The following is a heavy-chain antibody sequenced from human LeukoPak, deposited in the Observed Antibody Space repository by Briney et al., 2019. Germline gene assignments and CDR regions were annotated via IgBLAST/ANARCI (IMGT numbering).Heavy chain of an antibody. CDR2: IYYSGST. CDR3: ARDGIGGEPSYFDY. J-gene: IGHJ4*02. D-gene: IGHD3-16*01. V-gene: IGHV4-59*01. Sequence: PSETLSLTCTVSGGSISSYYWSWIRQPPGKGLEWIGYIYYSGSTNYNPSLKSRVTISVDTSKNQFSLKLSSVTAADMAVYYCARDGIGGEPSYFDYWGQGTLVTVSS. CDR1: GGSISSYY.